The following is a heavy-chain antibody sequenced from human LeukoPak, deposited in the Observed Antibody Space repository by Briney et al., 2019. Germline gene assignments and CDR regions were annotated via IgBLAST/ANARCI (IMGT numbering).Heavy chain of an antibody. D-gene: IGHD1-26*01. Sequence: SETLSLTCTVSGGSLSSYHWSWLRQPPGKGLDWIGYIYYSGSTNYNPSLKSRVTISVDTSKNQFSLKLSSVTAADTAVYYCARSYYQSPYYYYMDVWGKGTTVTVSS. V-gene: IGHV4-59*01. CDR3: ARSYYQSPYYYYMDV. J-gene: IGHJ6*03. CDR2: IYYSGST. CDR1: GGSLSSYH.